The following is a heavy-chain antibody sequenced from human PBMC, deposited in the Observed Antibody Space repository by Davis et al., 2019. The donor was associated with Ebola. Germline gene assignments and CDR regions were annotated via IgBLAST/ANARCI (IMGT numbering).Heavy chain of an antibody. CDR3: ARDLRYDSSGHDYYFYMDV. D-gene: IGHD6-19*01. CDR1: GGSISRGGSY. V-gene: IGHV4-31*03. Sequence: PSETLSLTCTVSGGSISRGGSYWTWIRQHPGKGLEWIGYIYYGGSTYYKPSLKSRVTISLDTSKNQFSLNLYSVTAADTAVYYCARDLRYDSSGHDYYFYMDVWGKGTTVTVSS. CDR2: IYYGGST. J-gene: IGHJ6*03.